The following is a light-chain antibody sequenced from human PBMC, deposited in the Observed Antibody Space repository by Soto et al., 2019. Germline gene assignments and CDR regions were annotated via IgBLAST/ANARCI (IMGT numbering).Light chain of an antibody. CDR1: SSDIGGYNY. J-gene: IGLJ2*01. CDR2: EVS. V-gene: IGLV2-14*01. CDR3: SSYTSSNTLV. Sequence: QSVLTQPASVSGSPGQSITISCTGTSSDIGGYNYVSWFQQHPGKAPKLMIYEVSNRPSGVSNRFSGSKSGNTASLTISGLLAEDEANYYCSSYTSSNTLVFGGGTKLTVL.